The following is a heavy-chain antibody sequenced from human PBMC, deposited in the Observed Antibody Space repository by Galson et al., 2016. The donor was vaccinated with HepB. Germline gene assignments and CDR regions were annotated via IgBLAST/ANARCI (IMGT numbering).Heavy chain of an antibody. CDR1: GYSFTNYY. J-gene: IGHJ4*02. CDR2: INPSGGST. D-gene: IGHD3-22*01. V-gene: IGHV1-46*01. Sequence: SVKVSCTASGYSFTNYYIHWLRRTPGEGLEWVGIINPSGGSTGYAQKFQGRVTMTRDTSTSIVYMELTSLRTEDTAVYYCAKDLDPYDSGCFYYTDYWGQGTLVSVCS. CDR3: AKDLDPYDSGCFYYTDY.